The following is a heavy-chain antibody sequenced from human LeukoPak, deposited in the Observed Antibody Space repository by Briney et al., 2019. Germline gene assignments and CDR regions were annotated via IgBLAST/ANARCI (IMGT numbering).Heavy chain of an antibody. V-gene: IGHV3-7*01. Sequence: GGSLRLSCAASGFTVSSYDMSWVRQAPGKGLEWVANIKQDGSEKYYVDSVKGRFTISRDNAKNSLHLQMNSLRAEDTAVYYCARDRSSEQLVGDFDYWGQGTLVTVSS. J-gene: IGHJ4*02. D-gene: IGHD6-13*01. CDR1: GFTVSSYD. CDR3: ARDRSSEQLVGDFDY. CDR2: IKQDGSEK.